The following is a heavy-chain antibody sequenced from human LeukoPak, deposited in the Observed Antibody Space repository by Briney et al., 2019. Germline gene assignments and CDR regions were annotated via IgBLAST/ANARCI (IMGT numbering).Heavy chain of an antibody. V-gene: IGHV3-7*01. CDR1: GFPFSSYW. D-gene: IGHD4-11*01. J-gene: IGHJ4*02. CDR3: PREDHSAYKY. Sequence: SGGSLRLSCAASGFPFSSYWMTWVRQAPGKGLEWVANIKQDGGEKYYVDSLKGRFTISRDNAKNSLYLQMNSLRAEDSAVYYCPREDHSAYKYWGQGTLVTVSS. CDR2: IKQDGGEK.